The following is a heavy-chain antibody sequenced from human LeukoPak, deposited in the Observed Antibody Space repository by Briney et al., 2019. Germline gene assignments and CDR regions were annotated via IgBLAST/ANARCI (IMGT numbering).Heavy chain of an antibody. CDR1: GFTFSSYS. CDR2: ISSSSYI. CDR3: AKSYGSGPVWDY. V-gene: IGHV3-21*04. D-gene: IGHD3-10*01. J-gene: IGHJ4*02. Sequence: GGSLRLSCAASGFTFSSYSMNWVRQAPEKGLEWVSSISSSSYIYYADSVKGRFTISRDNSKNTLYLQMNSLRAEDTAVYYCAKSYGSGPVWDYWGQGTLVTVSS.